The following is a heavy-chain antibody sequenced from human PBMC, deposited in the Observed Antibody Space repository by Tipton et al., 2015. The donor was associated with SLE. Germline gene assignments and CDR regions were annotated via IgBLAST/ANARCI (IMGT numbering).Heavy chain of an antibody. CDR2: ISSSSTYI. CDR1: GFTFSTYT. J-gene: IGHJ6*02. Sequence: GSLRLSCATSGFTFSTYTMNWVRQAPGKGLKWVSSISSSSTYIYYADSVKGRFTISRDNAKNSLYLQMNSLRAEDTAVYYCARGTYDFWSYYYPYYGMDVWGQGTTVTVSS. D-gene: IGHD3-3*01. CDR3: ARGTYDFWSYYYPYYGMDV. V-gene: IGHV3-21*01.